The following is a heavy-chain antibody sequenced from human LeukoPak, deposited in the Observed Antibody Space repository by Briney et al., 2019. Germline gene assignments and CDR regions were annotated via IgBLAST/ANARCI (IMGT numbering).Heavy chain of an antibody. CDR1: GFTFSDYA. CDR3: ARGPALYCTSSSCLDGVD. Sequence: GGSLRLSCAASGFTFSDYAMNWVRQAPGKGLEWVSSISSGGSYISYADSVKGRFTVSRDNAKDSLFLQMRSLRDEDTAVYYRARGPALYCTSSSCLDGVDWGQGTLVSVSS. J-gene: IGHJ4*02. V-gene: IGHV3-21*01. CDR2: ISSGGSYI. D-gene: IGHD2-2*01.